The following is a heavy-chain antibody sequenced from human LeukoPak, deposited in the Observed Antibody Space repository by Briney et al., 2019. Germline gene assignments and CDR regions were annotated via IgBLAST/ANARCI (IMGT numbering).Heavy chain of an antibody. Sequence: ASVKVSCKSSGYTFASYAMNWVRQAPGQGLEWMGWINPNSGGTNYAQKFQGRVTMTRDTSISTAYMELSRLRSDDTAVYYCARVGGFNNWFDPWGQGTLVTVSS. D-gene: IGHD3-16*01. CDR1: GYTFASYA. J-gene: IGHJ5*02. V-gene: IGHV1-2*02. CDR3: ARVGGFNNWFDP. CDR2: INPNSGGT.